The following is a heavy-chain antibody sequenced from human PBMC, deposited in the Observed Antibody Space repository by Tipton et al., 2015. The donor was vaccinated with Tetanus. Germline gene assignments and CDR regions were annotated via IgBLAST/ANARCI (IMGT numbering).Heavy chain of an antibody. D-gene: IGHD3-10*01. CDR1: GGSMSSSDYY. J-gene: IGHJ4*02. CDR3: ARSKLLWFGESLSGFDS. V-gene: IGHV4-39*07. Sequence: TLSLTCTVSGGSMSSSDYYWGWIRQPPGKGLEWIGSISYSGRTYYNPSLKSRVTLSVDTSKNEFSLRLRSVTAADTAVYYCARSKLLWFGESLSGFDSWGQGTLVTVSA. CDR2: ISYSGRT.